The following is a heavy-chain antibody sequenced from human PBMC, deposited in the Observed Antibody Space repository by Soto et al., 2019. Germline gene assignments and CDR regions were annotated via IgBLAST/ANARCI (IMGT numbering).Heavy chain of an antibody. CDR3: ASEATAEDYYYYGMDV. CDR1: GFTFSSYS. CDR2: ISSSSSYI. Sequence: GGPLRLSCAASGFTFSSYSMNWVRQAPGKGLEWVSSISSSSSYIYYADSVKGRFTISRDNAKNSLYLQMNSLRAEDTAVYYCASEATAEDYYYYGMDVWGQGTTVTVSS. J-gene: IGHJ6*02. V-gene: IGHV3-21*01. D-gene: IGHD2-21*02.